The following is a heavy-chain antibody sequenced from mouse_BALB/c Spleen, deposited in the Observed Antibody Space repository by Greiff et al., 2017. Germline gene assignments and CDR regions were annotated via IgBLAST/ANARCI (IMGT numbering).Heavy chain of an antibody. V-gene: IGHV5-4*02. J-gene: IGHJ2*01. D-gene: IGHD1-3*01. CDR3: ARGSGNDY. CDR2: ISDGGSYT. CDR1: GFTFSDYY. Sequence: EVHLVESGGGLVKPGGSLKLSCAASGFTFSDYYMYWVRQTPEKRLEWVATISDGGSYTYYPDSVKGRFTISRDNAKNNLYLQMSSLKSEDTAMYYCARGSGNDYWGQGTTLTVSS.